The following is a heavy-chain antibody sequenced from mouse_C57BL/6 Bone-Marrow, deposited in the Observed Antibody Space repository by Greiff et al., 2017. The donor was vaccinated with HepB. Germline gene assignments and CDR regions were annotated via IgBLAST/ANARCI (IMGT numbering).Heavy chain of an antibody. CDR2: ISSGGSYT. Sequence: EVKLMESGGDLVKPGGSLKLSCAASGFTFSSYGMSWVRQTPDKRLEWVATISSGGSYTYYPDSVKGRFTISRDNAKNTLYLQMSSLKSEDTAMYYCARQGYYGSIFWYFDVWGTGTTVTVSS. V-gene: IGHV5-6*01. CDR3: ARQGYYGSIFWYFDV. D-gene: IGHD1-1*01. J-gene: IGHJ1*03. CDR1: GFTFSSYG.